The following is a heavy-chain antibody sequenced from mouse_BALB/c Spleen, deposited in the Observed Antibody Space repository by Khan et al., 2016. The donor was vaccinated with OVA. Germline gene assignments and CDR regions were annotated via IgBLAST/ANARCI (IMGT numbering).Heavy chain of an antibody. CDR1: GYTFTSYW. J-gene: IGHJ1*01. CDR2: IYPGIGDT. V-gene: IGHV1-87*01. D-gene: IGHD2-3*01. Sequence: VQLQQSGAELARPGASVKLSCTASGYTFTSYWMQWVKQRPGQGLEWIGAIYPGIGDTRYTQKFKGKAPLTADTSSTTAYIQLSSLSSEDSAVYYCARTGGTYDGYFGYFDVWGAGTTVTVSS. CDR3: ARTGGTYDGYFGYFDV.